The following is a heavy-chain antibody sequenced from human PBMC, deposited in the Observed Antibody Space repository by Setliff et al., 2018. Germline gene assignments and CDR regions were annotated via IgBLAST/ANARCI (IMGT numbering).Heavy chain of an antibody. CDR1: GGSFSGYY. V-gene: IGHV4-34*01. J-gene: IGHJ4*02. D-gene: IGHD6-13*01. CDR3: AANPGIAAGGDFDY. Sequence: ETLSLTCAVYGGSFSGYYWSWIRQPPGKGLEWIGEINHSGNTNYNPSLKSRVTISVDTSKNQFALKLSSVTAADTAVYYCAANPGIAAGGDFDYWGQGILVTVSS. CDR2: INHSGNT.